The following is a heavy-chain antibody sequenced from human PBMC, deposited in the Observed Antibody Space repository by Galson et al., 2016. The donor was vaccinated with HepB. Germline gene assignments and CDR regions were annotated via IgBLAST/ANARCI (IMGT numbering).Heavy chain of an antibody. D-gene: IGHD1-1*01. V-gene: IGHV3-11*01. CDR1: TFTFSDYY. CDR2: ISSSGSVI. Sequence: SLRLSCAASTFTFSDYYMNWIRQAPGKGLEWISYISSSGSVIYYADSVKGRLTISRDNAKNSLYLQMNSLGAEDTAVYYCATHRDNWNDGAAFGYWGQGTLVTVSS. CDR3: ATHRDNWNDGAAFGY. J-gene: IGHJ4*02.